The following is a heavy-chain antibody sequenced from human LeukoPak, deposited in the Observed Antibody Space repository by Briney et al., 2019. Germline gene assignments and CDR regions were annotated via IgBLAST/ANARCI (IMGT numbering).Heavy chain of an antibody. D-gene: IGHD5-18*01. V-gene: IGHV3-13*01. Sequence: SGGSLRLSCAASGFTFSSYDMHWVRQAAGKGLEWVSAIGTAGDTYYPGSVKGRFTISRENAENSLYLQMNSLRAEDTAVYYCARGGHSYGPGLYYYYGMDVWGQGTTVTVSS. CDR1: GFTFSSYD. CDR3: ARGGHSYGPGLYYYYGMDV. CDR2: IGTAGDT. J-gene: IGHJ6*02.